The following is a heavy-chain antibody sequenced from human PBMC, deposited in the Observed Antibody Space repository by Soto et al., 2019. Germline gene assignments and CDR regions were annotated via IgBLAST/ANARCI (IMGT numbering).Heavy chain of an antibody. Sequence: QVQLVESGGGVVQPGRSLRLSCAASGFTFSSYGMHWVRQAPGKGLEWVAVISYDGSNKYYADSVKGRFTISRDNSKKTLYMQMNSLRAEDTAVYYCAKDPGDYYDSRGYPDFDYWGQGTLVTVSS. D-gene: IGHD3-22*01. J-gene: IGHJ4*02. V-gene: IGHV3-30*18. CDR1: GFTFSSYG. CDR2: ISYDGSNK. CDR3: AKDPGDYYDSRGYPDFDY.